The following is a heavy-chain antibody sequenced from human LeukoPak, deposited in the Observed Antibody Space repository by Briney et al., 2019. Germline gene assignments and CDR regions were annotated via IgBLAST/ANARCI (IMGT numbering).Heavy chain of an antibody. J-gene: IGHJ6*03. CDR3: ATGYSSSWYTHYYYMDV. Sequence: GGSLRLSCAASGFTVSSNYMSWVRQAPGKGLEWVSVIYSGGSTYYADSVKGRFTISRDNSKNTLYLQMNSLRAEDTAVYYCATGYSSSWYTHYYYMDVWGKGTTVTVSS. CDR1: GFTVSSNY. D-gene: IGHD6-13*01. V-gene: IGHV3-66*02. CDR2: IYSGGST.